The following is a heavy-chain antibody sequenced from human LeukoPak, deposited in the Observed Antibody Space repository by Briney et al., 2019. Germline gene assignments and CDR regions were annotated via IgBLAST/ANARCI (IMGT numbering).Heavy chain of an antibody. V-gene: IGHV4-34*01. CDR3: ARGRLHSSSWYPKLNKNWFDP. CDR2: INHSGST. D-gene: IGHD6-13*01. CDR1: GGSFSGYY. J-gene: IGHJ5*02. Sequence: ASETLSLTCAVYGGSFSGYYWSWIRQPPGKGLEWIGEINHSGSTNYNPSLKSRVTISVDTSKNQFSLKLSSVTAADTAVYYCARGRLHSSSWYPKLNKNWFDPWGQRTLVTVSS.